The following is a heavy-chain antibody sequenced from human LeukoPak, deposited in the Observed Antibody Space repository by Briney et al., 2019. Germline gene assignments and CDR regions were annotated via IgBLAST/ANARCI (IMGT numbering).Heavy chain of an antibody. Sequence: SETLSLTCTVSGGSISSYYWSWIRQPPGKGLEWIGYIYYSGSTNYNPSLKSRVTISVDASKNQFSLKLSSVTAADTAVYYCARYYYGSGSYYFDYWGQGTLVTVSS. V-gene: IGHV4-59*08. CDR3: ARYYYGSGSYYFDY. J-gene: IGHJ4*02. CDR1: GGSISSYY. D-gene: IGHD3-10*01. CDR2: IYYSGST.